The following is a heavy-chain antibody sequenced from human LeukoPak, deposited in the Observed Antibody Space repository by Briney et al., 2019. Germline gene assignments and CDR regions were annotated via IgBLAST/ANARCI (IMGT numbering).Heavy chain of an antibody. Sequence: GGSLRLSCAASGFTFSSYAMSWVRQAPGKGLEWVGFIRSKAYGGTTEYAASVKGRFTISRDDSKSIAYLQMNSLKTEDTAVYYCTRSIVVVPALDYWGQGTLVTVSS. V-gene: IGHV3-49*04. CDR2: IRSKAYGGTT. CDR3: TRSIVVVPALDY. J-gene: IGHJ4*02. D-gene: IGHD2-2*01. CDR1: GFTFSSYA.